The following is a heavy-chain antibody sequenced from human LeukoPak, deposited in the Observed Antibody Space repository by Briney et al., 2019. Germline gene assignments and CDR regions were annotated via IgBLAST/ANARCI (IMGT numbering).Heavy chain of an antibody. CDR1: GFTFSSYA. D-gene: IGHD3-22*01. CDR3: TTGVRDSSGYYNFDY. J-gene: IGHJ4*02. CDR2: ISNSAGST. Sequence: PGGSLRLSCAASGFTFSSYAMSWVRQAPGKGLEWVSTISNSAGSTYYADSVKGRFTISRDNSKNTLYLQMNSLKTEDTAMYHCTTGVRDSSGYYNFDYWGQGTLVTVSS. V-gene: IGHV3-23*01.